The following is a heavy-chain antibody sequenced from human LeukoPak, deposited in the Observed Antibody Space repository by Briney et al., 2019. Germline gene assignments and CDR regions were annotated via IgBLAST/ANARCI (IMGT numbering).Heavy chain of an antibody. Sequence: GGSLRLSCAASGFTFSSYSMNWVRQAPGKGLEWVSSISINRSYIFYSDSVKGRFTISRDNAKNSLYLQMNSLRAEDTAVYYCARQYSSSWYYFDYWGQGSLVTVSS. D-gene: IGHD6-13*01. CDR2: ISINRSYI. J-gene: IGHJ4*02. V-gene: IGHV3-21*01. CDR3: ARQYSSSWYYFDY. CDR1: GFTFSSYS.